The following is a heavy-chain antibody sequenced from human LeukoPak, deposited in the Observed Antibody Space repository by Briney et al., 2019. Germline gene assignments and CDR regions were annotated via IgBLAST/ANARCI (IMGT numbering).Heavy chain of an antibody. Sequence: ASVKVSCKASGYTFTGYFMHRVRQAPGQGLEWMGWINPNSGGTNYAQKFQGSVTMTRDTSISTAYMELSRLRSEDTAVYYCARRGSSVGGSYYSFDYWGQGTLVTVSS. CDR1: GYTFTGYF. D-gene: IGHD1-26*01. CDR2: INPNSGGT. V-gene: IGHV1-2*02. J-gene: IGHJ4*02. CDR3: ARRGSSVGGSYYSFDY.